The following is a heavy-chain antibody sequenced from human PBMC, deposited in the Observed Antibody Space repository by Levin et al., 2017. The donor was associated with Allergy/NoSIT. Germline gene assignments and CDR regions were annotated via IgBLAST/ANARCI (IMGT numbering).Heavy chain of an antibody. V-gene: IGHV4-31*03. D-gene: IGHD3-10*01. Sequence: SETLSLTCSVSGVFITNGGYYWTWIRQHPGMGLEWIGYIFYNGGSDYNPSLKSRVTISLDTSKNQFSLNLNSVTAADTAVYYCARSVTMVRGQIYPREFDFWGQGSLVTVSS. CDR1: GVFITNGGYY. CDR3: ARSVTMVRGQIYPREFDF. J-gene: IGHJ4*03. CDR2: IFYNGGS.